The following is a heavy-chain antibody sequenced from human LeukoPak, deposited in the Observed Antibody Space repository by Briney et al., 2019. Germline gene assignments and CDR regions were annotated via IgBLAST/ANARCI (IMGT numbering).Heavy chain of an antibody. CDR3: ARSPNYLGSRDY. J-gene: IGHJ4*02. CDR2: VYYTGST. V-gene: IGHV4-61*08. D-gene: IGHD3-10*01. CDR1: AGSVTNGDYY. Sequence: SETLSLTCTVSAGSVTNGDYYWSWLRQPPGKALEWIGFVYYTGSTYYTPSLEGRATISVDTSKNQFSVKLSSVTAADTAVYYCARSPNYLGSRDYWSPETLVTVSS.